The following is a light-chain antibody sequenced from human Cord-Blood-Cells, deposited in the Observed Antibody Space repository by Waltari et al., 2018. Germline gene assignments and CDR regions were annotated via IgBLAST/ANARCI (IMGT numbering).Light chain of an antibody. CDR3: QQYNSYPYT. CDR1: QSISSW. Sequence: IQMAQSPSSLCASVVDRVTITCRASQSISSWLAWYQQKPGKAPKLLIYKASSLESGVPSRFSGSGSGTEFTLTISSLQPDDFATYYCQQYNSYPYTFGQGTKLEIK. J-gene: IGKJ2*01. V-gene: IGKV1-5*03. CDR2: KAS.